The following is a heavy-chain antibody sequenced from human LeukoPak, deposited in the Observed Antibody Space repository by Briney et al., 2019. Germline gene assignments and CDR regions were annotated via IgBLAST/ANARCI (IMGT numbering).Heavy chain of an antibody. CDR2: FNPENGNT. CDR3: ARGGCSSTSCYDHYFDY. V-gene: IGHV1-18*01. CDR1: GYSFVGYG. J-gene: IGHJ4*02. D-gene: IGHD2-2*01. Sequence: ASVKVSCKASGYSFVGYGITWVRQAPGQGLEWMGWFNPENGNTNYAQKVQGRVTMTADTSTSTSYMELRSLRSDDTAVYYCARGGCSSTSCYDHYFDYWGQGTLVTVSS.